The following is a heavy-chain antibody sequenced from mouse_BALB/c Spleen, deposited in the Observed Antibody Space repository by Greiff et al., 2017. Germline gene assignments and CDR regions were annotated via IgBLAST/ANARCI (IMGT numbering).Heavy chain of an antibody. CDR3: AREAGFYYGSSYYFDY. Sequence: EVQLVESGPGLVKPSQSLSLTCTVTGYSITSDYAWNWIRQFPGNKLEWMGYISYSGSTSYNPSLKSRISITRDTSKNQFFLQLNSVTTEDTATYYCAREAGFYYGSSYYFDYWGQGTTLTVSS. CDR2: ISYSGST. V-gene: IGHV3-2*02. D-gene: IGHD1-1*01. J-gene: IGHJ2*01. CDR1: GYSITSDYA.